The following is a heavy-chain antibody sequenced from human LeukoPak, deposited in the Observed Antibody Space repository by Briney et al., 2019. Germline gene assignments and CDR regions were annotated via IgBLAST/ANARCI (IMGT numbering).Heavy chain of an antibody. CDR2: INHSGST. Sequence: NPSETLSLTCAVYGGSFSGYYWSWIRQPPGKGLEWIGEINHSGSTNYNPSLKSRVTISVDTSKNQFSLKLSSVTAADTAVYYCAKTLWRGDYVFLGGAFDIWGQGTMVTVSS. D-gene: IGHD4-17*01. J-gene: IGHJ3*02. CDR1: GGSFSGYY. V-gene: IGHV4-34*01. CDR3: AKTLWRGDYVFLGGAFDI.